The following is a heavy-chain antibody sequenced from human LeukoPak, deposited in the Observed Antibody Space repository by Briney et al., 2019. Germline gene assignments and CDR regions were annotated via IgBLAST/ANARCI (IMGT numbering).Heavy chain of an antibody. CDR2: INSGSSTI. Sequence: GGSLRLSCGASEFSLRSYSMDWVRQAPGKGLEWVSHINSGSSTIYYADSVKGRFTISRDNAGNSLYLHMNSLRAEDTAVYYCARVLLERPGIDSFDMWSQGTMVTVSS. D-gene: IGHD1-1*01. CDR3: ARVLLERPGIDSFDM. CDR1: EFSLRSYS. V-gene: IGHV3-48*01. J-gene: IGHJ3*02.